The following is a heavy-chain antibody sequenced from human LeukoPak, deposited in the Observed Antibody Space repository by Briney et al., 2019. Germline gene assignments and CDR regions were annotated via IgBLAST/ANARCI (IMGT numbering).Heavy chain of an antibody. CDR2: IYTSGST. CDR1: GGSISSYY. CDR3: AREHSRRGAFDI. J-gene: IGHJ3*02. D-gene: IGHD3-10*01. V-gene: IGHV4-4*07. Sequence: SETLSLTCTVSGGSISSYYWSWNRQPAGKGLEWIGRIYTSGSTNYNPSLKSRVTMSVDTSKNQFSLKLSSVTAAGTAVYYCAREHSRRGAFDIWGQGTMVTVSS.